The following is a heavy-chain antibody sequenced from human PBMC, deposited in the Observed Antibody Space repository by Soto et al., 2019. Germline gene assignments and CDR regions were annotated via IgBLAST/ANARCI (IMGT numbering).Heavy chain of an antibody. CDR3: ARGGSIFGVHGNWFEP. V-gene: IGHV4-59*01. CDR2: IYYSGST. CDR1: GGSIISYY. Sequence: LSLTCTVSGGSIISYYWSWIRQPPGKGLEWIGYIYYSGSTNYNPSLKSRVTISVDTSKNQFSLKLSSVTAADTAVYYCARGGSIFGVHGNWFEPWGQGTLVIVS. J-gene: IGHJ5*02. D-gene: IGHD3-3*01.